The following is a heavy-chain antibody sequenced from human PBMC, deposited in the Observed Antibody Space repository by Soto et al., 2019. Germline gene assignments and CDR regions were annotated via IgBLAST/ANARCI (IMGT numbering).Heavy chain of an antibody. D-gene: IGHD3-10*01. V-gene: IGHV1-46*03. CDR1: GYTFTSYY. Sequence: ASVKVSCKASGYTFTSYYMHWVRQAPGQGLEWMGIINPSGGSTSYAQKFQGRVTMTRDTSTSTVYMELSSLRSEDTAVYYCARDLRITMIRSTYYFDYWGQGTLVTVSS. CDR3: ARDLRITMIRSTYYFDY. CDR2: INPSGGST. J-gene: IGHJ4*02.